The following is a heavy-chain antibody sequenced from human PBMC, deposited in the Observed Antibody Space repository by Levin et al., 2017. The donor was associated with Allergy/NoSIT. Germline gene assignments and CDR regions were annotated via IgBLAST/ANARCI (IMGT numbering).Heavy chain of an antibody. CDR2: TRNKANSYTT. V-gene: IGHV3-72*01. CDR1: GFTFSDHY. Sequence: PGGSLRLSCAASGFTFSDHYMDWVRQAPGKGLEWVGRTRNKANSYTTEYAASVKGRFTISRDDSKNSLYLQMNSLKTEDTAVYYCARVPSIAAAGIKSWYFDLWGRGTLVTVSS. D-gene: IGHD6-13*01. J-gene: IGHJ2*01. CDR3: ARVPSIAAAGIKSWYFDL.